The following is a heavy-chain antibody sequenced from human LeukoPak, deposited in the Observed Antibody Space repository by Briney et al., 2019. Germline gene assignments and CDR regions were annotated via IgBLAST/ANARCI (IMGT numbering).Heavy chain of an antibody. CDR3: ARDRVSGSGSIDY. Sequence: GGSLRLSCAASGFTFSSYWMSWVRQAPGKGLEWVANIKQDGSEKYYVDSVKGRFTISRDNAKNSLYLQMNSLRDEDTAVYYCARDRVSGSGSIDYWGQGTLVTVSS. D-gene: IGHD3-10*01. J-gene: IGHJ4*02. CDR2: IKQDGSEK. CDR1: GFTFSSYW. V-gene: IGHV3-7*01.